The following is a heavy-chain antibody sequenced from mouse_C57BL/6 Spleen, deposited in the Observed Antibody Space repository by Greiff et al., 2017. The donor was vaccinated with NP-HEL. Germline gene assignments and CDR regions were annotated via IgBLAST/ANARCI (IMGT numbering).Heavy chain of an antibody. V-gene: IGHV5-17*01. CDR1: GFTFSDYG. CDR3: ARQKTAQASWFAC. CDR2: ISSGSSTI. Sequence: EVKLMESGGGLVKPGGSLKLSCAASGFTFSDYGMHWVRQAPEKGLEWVAYISSGSSTIYYADTVKGRFTISRDNAKNTLFLQMTSLRSEDTAMYYCARQKTAQASWFACWGQGTLVTVSA. J-gene: IGHJ3*01. D-gene: IGHD3-2*02.